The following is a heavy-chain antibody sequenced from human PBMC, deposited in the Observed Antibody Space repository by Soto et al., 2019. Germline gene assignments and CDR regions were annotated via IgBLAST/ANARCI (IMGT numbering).Heavy chain of an antibody. Sequence: TGGSLRLSCVASGFTFNTYSMNWVRQAPGKGLEWISYVGSDGGAIYYADSVKGRFTISRDNAKNSVYLQMNSLRDEDTAIYYCTRPAPFDYWGQGTLVTVSS. D-gene: IGHD2-2*01. V-gene: IGHV3-48*02. CDR1: GFTFNTYS. CDR2: VGSDGGAI. CDR3: TRPAPFDY. J-gene: IGHJ4*02.